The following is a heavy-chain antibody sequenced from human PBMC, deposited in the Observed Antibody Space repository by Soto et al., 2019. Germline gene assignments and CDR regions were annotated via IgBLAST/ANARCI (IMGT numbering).Heavy chain of an antibody. J-gene: IGHJ1*01. CDR1: GGSISSGGYS. Sequence: PSETLSLTCAVSGGSISSGGYSWSWIRQPPGKGLEWIGYIYHSGSTYYNPSIKSRVTISVDRSKNQFSLKLSSVTAADTAVYYCARVLGDFQHWGQGTLVTVSS. V-gene: IGHV4-30-2*01. CDR3: ARVLGDFQH. D-gene: IGHD3-16*01. CDR2: IYHSGST.